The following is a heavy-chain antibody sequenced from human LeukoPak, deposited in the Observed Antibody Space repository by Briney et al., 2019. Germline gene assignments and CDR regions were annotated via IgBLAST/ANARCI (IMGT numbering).Heavy chain of an antibody. J-gene: IGHJ6*02. V-gene: IGHV3-30-3*01. D-gene: IGHD1-1*01. CDR3: ARDWAGTTFAPLDSGMDV. Sequence: GGSLRLSCAASGVTLCSYVLHSVREAPGKGLEWVGVISYDGSTKYSADSVKGRFTISRDNSKNTLYLQMNSLRAEDTAVYYCARDWAGTTFAPLDSGMDVWGQGTTVTVSS. CDR1: GVTLCSYV. CDR2: ISYDGSTK.